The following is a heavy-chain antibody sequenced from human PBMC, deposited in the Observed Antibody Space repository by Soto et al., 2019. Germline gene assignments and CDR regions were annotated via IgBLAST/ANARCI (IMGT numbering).Heavy chain of an antibody. CDR1: GFTFSSYG. V-gene: IGHV3-33*01. CDR2: IWYDGSNK. Sequence: PGGSLRLSCAASGFTFSSYGMHWVRQAPGKGLEWVAVIWYDGSNKYYADSVKGRFTISRDNSKNTLYLQMNSLRAEDTAVYYCARDPKHIVVVTAVDYWGQGTLVTVSS. CDR3: ARDPKHIVVVTAVDY. J-gene: IGHJ4*02. D-gene: IGHD2-21*02.